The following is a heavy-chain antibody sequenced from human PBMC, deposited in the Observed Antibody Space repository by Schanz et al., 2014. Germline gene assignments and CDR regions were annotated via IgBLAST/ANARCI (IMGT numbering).Heavy chain of an antibody. CDR3: AREIPAGGHFDY. CDR2: IYSGGST. D-gene: IGHD2-15*01. Sequence: EVQLVESGGGLIQPGGSLRLSCAASGFTVSSNYMSWVRQAPGKGLEWVSVIYSGGSTYYADSVKGRFTISRDNAKNSLYLQMNSLRAEDAAVYYCAREIPAGGHFDYWGQGTLVSVSS. CDR1: GFTVSSNY. V-gene: IGHV3-53*01. J-gene: IGHJ4*02.